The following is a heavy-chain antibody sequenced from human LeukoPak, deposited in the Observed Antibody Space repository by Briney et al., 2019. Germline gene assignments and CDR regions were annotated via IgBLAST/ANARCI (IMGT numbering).Heavy chain of an antibody. CDR1: GGSINTYY. J-gene: IGHJ4*02. D-gene: IGHD6-13*01. CDR3: ARRGIAVGGFDF. CDR2: IYYSGSA. V-gene: IGHV4-59*01. Sequence: SETLSLTCTVSGGSINTYYWSWIRQPPGKGLEWIGYIYYSGSAKYNPSLKSRVTISVDTSKNEFSLTLSSVTAADTAMYYCARRGIAVGGFDFWGQGTLVTVSS.